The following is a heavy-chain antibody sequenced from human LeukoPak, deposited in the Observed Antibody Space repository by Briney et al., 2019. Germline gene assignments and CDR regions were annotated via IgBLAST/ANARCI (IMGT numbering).Heavy chain of an antibody. Sequence: GGSLRLSCAASGFTFSSYEMNWVRQAPGKGLEWVSYISSSGSTIYYADPVKGRFTISRDNAKNSLYLQMNSLRAEDTAVYYCARFYGGNSRYWGQGTLVTVSS. CDR2: ISSSGSTI. D-gene: IGHD4-23*01. CDR3: ARFYGGNSRY. J-gene: IGHJ4*02. V-gene: IGHV3-48*03. CDR1: GFTFSSYE.